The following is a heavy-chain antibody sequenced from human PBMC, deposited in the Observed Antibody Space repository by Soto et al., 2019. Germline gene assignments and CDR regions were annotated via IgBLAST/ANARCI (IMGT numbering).Heavy chain of an antibody. CDR3: AKDTRWTGIVLVPASTKYYYYGMDV. J-gene: IGHJ6*02. V-gene: IGHV3-30*18. Sequence: QVQLVESGGGVVQPGRSLRLSCAASGFTFSSYGMHWVRQAPGKGLEWVAVISYDGSNKYYADSVKGRFTISRDNSKNTLYMRMNSMRADDTAVYYCAKDTRWTGIVLVPASTKYYYYGMDVWGQGTTVTVSS. D-gene: IGHD2-2*01. CDR1: GFTFSSYG. CDR2: ISYDGSNK.